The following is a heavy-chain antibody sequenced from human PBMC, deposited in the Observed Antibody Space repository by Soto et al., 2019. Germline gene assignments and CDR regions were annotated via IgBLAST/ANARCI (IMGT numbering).Heavy chain of an antibody. CDR1: GYTFTGYY. CDR2: INPNSGGT. D-gene: IGHD6-13*01. CDR3: ARGGSVLTSSSWNFDY. V-gene: IGHV1-2*04. J-gene: IGHJ4*02. Sequence: GASVKVSCKASGYTFTGYYMHWVRQAPGQGLEWMGWINPNSGGTNYAQKFQGWVTMTRDTSISTAYMELSRLRSDDTAVYYCARGGSVLTSSSWNFDYWGQGTLVTVSS.